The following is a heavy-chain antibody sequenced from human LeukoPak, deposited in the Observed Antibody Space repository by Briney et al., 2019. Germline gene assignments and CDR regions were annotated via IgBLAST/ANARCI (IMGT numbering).Heavy chain of an antibody. CDR3: AKAAFWSIAARAFDI. J-gene: IGHJ3*02. CDR2: ISWNSGSI. D-gene: IGHD6-6*01. CDR1: GFTFDDYA. Sequence: GGSLRLSCAASGFTFDDYAMHWVRQAPGKGLEWVSGISWNSGSIGYADSVKGRFAISRDNAKNSLYLQMNSLRAEDTALYYCAKAAFWSIAARAFDIWGQGTMATVSS. V-gene: IGHV3-9*01.